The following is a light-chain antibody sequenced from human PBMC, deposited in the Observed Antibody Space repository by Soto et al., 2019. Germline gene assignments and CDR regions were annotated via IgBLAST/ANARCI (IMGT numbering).Light chain of an antibody. Sequence: EVVLTQSPGTLSFSRGERATLSCRASERIYSAYLAWYQQKPGQAPRLLIYDASNRATGIPARFSGSGSGTDFTLTISSLEPEDFAVYCCQQRSNWPPITFGQGTRLEIK. V-gene: IGKV3-11*01. CDR3: QQRSNWPPIT. CDR2: DAS. J-gene: IGKJ5*01. CDR1: ERIYSAY.